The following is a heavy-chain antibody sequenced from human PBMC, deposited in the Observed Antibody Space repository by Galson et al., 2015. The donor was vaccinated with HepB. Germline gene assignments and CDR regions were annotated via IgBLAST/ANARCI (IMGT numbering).Heavy chain of an antibody. CDR2: ISYDGTKK. D-gene: IGHD2-15*01. V-gene: IGHV3-30-3*01. CDR3: ARDTEGYCTGGRCYLEYFQH. J-gene: IGHJ1*01. CDR1: GFTFSTYG. Sequence: SCAASGFTFSTYGLHWVRQAPGKGLEWVAGISYDGTKKEYADSVKGRFTISRDNSKNTLYVQMNSLRTDDTAVYYCARDTEGYCTGGRCYLEYFQHWGQGTLVTVSS.